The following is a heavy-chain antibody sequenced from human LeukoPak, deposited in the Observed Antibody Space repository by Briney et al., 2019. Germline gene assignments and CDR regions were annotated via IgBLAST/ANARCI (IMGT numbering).Heavy chain of an antibody. Sequence: ASVKVSCKASGYTFPDYYIHWLRQAPGQGLQWMGRINPKSGATDYSQRFQGRVSMTRDTSITTVYMELSSLRSDDTAMFYCARKSSGTYFDWGQGTLATVSS. CDR1: GYTFPDYY. CDR3: ARKSSGTYFD. V-gene: IGHV1-2*02. CDR2: INPKSGAT. D-gene: IGHD3-10*01. J-gene: IGHJ4*02.